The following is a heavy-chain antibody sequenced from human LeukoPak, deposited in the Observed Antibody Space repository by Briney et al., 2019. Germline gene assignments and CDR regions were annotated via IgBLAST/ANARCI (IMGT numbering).Heavy chain of an antibody. CDR1: GYTFSNYA. Sequence: ASVKVSCKASGYTFSNYAISWVRQAPGQGLEWMGWISASSGDTNYAQKVQDRFTMITDTSTSTAYMELRSLRSDDTAVYYCARQYCSSTSCQYYFEYWGQGTLVTVSS. J-gene: IGHJ4*02. V-gene: IGHV1-18*01. CDR2: ISASSGDT. D-gene: IGHD2-2*01. CDR3: ARQYCSSTSCQYYFEY.